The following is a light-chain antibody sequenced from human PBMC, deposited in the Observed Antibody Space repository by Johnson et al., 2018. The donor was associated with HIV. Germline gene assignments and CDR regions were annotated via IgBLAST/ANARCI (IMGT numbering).Light chain of an antibody. J-gene: IGLJ1*01. V-gene: IGLV1-51*01. Sequence: SVLTQPPSVSAAPGQKVTISCSGSSSNIGNNYVSWYQHLPGTAPRLVIYDTIKRHSGIPDRFSGSKSGTSATLGITGLQTGDEADYYCGTWDSSLNAYVFGAATKVAVL. CDR3: GTWDSSLNAYV. CDR2: DTI. CDR1: SSNIGNNY.